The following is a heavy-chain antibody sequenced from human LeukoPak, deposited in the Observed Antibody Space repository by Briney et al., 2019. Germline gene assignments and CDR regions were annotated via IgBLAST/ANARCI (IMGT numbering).Heavy chain of an antibody. V-gene: IGHV3-30-3*01. CDR1: GFTFSSYA. D-gene: IGHD4-11*01. J-gene: IGHJ4*02. CDR2: ISYDGGNK. CDR3: AKDDYRASLDY. Sequence: GGSLRLSCAASGFTFSSYAMHWVRQAPGKGLEWVAVISYDGGNKYYADSVKGRFTISRDNSKNTLYLQMNSLRAEDTAVYYCAKDDYRASLDYWGQGTLVTVSS.